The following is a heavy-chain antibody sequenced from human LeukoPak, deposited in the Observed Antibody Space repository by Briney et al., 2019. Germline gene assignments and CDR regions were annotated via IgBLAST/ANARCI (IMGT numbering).Heavy chain of an antibody. CDR1: GYTFTSYY. CDR3: ARGDGYSSGWYAGLVDY. D-gene: IGHD6-19*01. V-gene: IGHV1-46*01. J-gene: IGHJ4*02. Sequence: ASVKVPCKASGYTFTSYYMHWVRQAPGQGLEWMGIINPSGGSTSYAQKFQGRVTMTRDTSTSTVYMELSSLRSEDTAVYYCARGDGYSSGWYAGLVDYWGQGTLVTVSS. CDR2: INPSGGST.